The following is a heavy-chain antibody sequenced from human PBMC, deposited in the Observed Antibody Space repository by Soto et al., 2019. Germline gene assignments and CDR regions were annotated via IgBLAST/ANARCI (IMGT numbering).Heavy chain of an antibody. Sequence: PSETLSLTCTVSGGSISSYYWSWIRQPPGKGLEWIGYIYYSGSTNYNPSLKSRVTISVDTSKNQFSLKLSSVTAADTAVYYCARSHFKDIVVVPAATFWFDPWGQGTLVTVSS. D-gene: IGHD2-2*01. CDR1: GGSISSYY. V-gene: IGHV4-59*01. J-gene: IGHJ5*02. CDR2: IYYSGST. CDR3: ARSHFKDIVVVPAATFWFDP.